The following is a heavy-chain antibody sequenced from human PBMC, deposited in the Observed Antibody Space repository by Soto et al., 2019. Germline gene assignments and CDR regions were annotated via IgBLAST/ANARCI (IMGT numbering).Heavy chain of an antibody. J-gene: IGHJ4*02. CDR1: GSSFSDYY. D-gene: IGHD1-1*01. V-gene: IGHV3-11*03. CDR3: GGGQDNLAVNFDY. Sequence: PGGSLRLSCAASGSSFSDYYMSWIRQSPGKGLEWLSYITSSSSYTHYADSVKGRFTISRDNAKNSLYLQMNSLRAEDTAVYYCGGGQDNLAVNFDYWGQGTPVTVSS. CDR2: ITSSSSYT.